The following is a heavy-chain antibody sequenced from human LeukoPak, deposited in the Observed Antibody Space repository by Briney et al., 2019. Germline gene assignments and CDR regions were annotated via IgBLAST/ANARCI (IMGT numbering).Heavy chain of an antibody. Sequence: EAGGSLRLSCAASGFTFSSYAMHWVRQAPGKGLEWVAVVSYDGSNKYYADSVKGRFTISRDNSKNTLYLQMNSLRAEDTAVYYCARDGEEATRGIVVVVAATRGTFDYWGQGTLVTVSS. CDR2: VSYDGSNK. V-gene: IGHV3-30-3*01. CDR1: GFTFSSYA. D-gene: IGHD2-15*01. J-gene: IGHJ4*02. CDR3: ARDGEEATRGIVVVVAATRGTFDY.